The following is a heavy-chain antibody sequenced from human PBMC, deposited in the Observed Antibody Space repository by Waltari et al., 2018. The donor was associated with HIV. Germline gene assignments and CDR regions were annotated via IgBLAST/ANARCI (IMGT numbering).Heavy chain of an antibody. V-gene: IGHV4-59*01. J-gene: IGHJ6*02. Sequence: QVQLQESGPGLVKPSETLSLTCTVSGGSIRSYSWRWIRQPPGKGLEWIGYIYYSGSTNYNPSLKSRVTISVDTSKNQFSLKLSSVTAADTAVYYCARDYYDSSGSSYGMDVWGQGTTVTVSS. D-gene: IGHD3-22*01. CDR2: IYYSGST. CDR1: GGSIRSYS. CDR3: ARDYYDSSGSSYGMDV.